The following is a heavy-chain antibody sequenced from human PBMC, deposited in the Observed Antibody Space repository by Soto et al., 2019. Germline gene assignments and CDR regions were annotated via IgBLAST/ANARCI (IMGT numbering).Heavy chain of an antibody. CDR3: ARRHYYALGSPGMDV. CDR1: DGSISSRSYY. D-gene: IGHD3-10*01. CDR2: IYYSGST. V-gene: IGHV4-39*01. Sequence: QLQLQESGPGLVKPSETLSLTCAVSDGSISSRSYYWGWIRQSPGKGLEWIGSIYYSGSTYYNPSLKSRVNIXEDXPXNQLSLRLSSVTAADTAVYYCARRHYYALGSPGMDVWGQGTTVTVSS. J-gene: IGHJ6*01.